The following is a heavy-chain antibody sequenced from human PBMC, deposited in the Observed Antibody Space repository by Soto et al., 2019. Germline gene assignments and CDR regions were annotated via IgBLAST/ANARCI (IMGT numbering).Heavy chain of an antibody. CDR2: VSPPFRTS. Sequence: QVQLVQSGAEVKKPGSSVKVSCKTSGVSFNNNGIGWVRQAPGHGLEWMGGVSPPFRTSNYARKFQGRISITADASTGTVNMELSSLTSEDTAEYYCARVLYYGSGRYSPYGMDVWGQGNTVTVSS. D-gene: IGHD3-10*01. V-gene: IGHV1-69*01. CDR1: GVSFNNNG. CDR3: ARVLYYGSGRYSPYGMDV. J-gene: IGHJ6*02.